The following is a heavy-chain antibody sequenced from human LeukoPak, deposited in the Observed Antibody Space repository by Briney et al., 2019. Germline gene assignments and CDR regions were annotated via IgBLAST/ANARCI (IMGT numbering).Heavy chain of an antibody. CDR3: AAGYSKVTTAVSYYMDV. V-gene: IGHV1-58*02. Sequence: SVKVSCKASGFTFTSSAMQWVRQARGQRLEWIGWIVVCSGNTNYAQKFQERVTITRDMSTRTAYMEMRSLRSADTAVYYCAAGYSKVTTAVSYYMDVWGKGTTVTVPS. CDR2: IVVCSGNT. CDR1: GFTFTSSA. D-gene: IGHD4-17*01. J-gene: IGHJ6*03.